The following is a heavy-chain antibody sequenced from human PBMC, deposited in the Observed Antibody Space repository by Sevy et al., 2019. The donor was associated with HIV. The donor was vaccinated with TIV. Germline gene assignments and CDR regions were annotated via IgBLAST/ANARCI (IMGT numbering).Heavy chain of an antibody. CDR1: GFTFRNYA. CDR3: VKDPDYDFWRGDYGMDV. D-gene: IGHD3-3*01. CDR2: ISSDGGGT. V-gene: IGHV3-64D*06. J-gene: IGHJ6*02. Sequence: GGSLRLSCSASGFTFRNYAMNWVRQAPGKGLKYVSAISSDGGGTYYADSVRGRFTISRDNSKNTLYLQMRSLRVEDTAVSYCVKDPDYDFWRGDYGMDVWGQGTTVTVSS.